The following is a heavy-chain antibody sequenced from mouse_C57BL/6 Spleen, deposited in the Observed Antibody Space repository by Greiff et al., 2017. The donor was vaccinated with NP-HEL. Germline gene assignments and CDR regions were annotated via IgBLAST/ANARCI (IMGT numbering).Heavy chain of an antibody. Sequence: QVQLKQSGAELARPGASVKLSCKASGYTFTSYGISWVKQRTGQGLEWIGEIYPRSGNTYYNEKFKGKATLTADKSSSTAYMELRSLTSEDSAVYFCARAPPSTVVEDYYAMDYWGQGTSVTVSS. CDR3: ARAPPSTVVEDYYAMDY. J-gene: IGHJ4*01. CDR2: IYPRSGNT. CDR1: GYTFTSYG. D-gene: IGHD1-1*01. V-gene: IGHV1-81*01.